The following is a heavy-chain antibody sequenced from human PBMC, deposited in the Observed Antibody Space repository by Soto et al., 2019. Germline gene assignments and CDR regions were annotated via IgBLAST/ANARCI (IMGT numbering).Heavy chain of an antibody. CDR1: GFTFSSYA. CDR3: AKASPPYDFWSGYCPFDY. D-gene: IGHD3-3*01. J-gene: IGHJ4*02. CDR2: ISGSGGST. Sequence: GGSLRLSCAASGFTFSSYAMSWVRQAPGKGLEWVSAISGSGGSTYYADSVKGRFTISRDNSKNTLYLQMNSLRAEDTAVYYCAKASPPYDFWSGYCPFDYWGQGTLVTVSS. V-gene: IGHV3-23*01.